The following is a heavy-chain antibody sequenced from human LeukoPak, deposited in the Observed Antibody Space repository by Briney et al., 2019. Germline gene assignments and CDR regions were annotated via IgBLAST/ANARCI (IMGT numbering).Heavy chain of an antibody. V-gene: IGHV4-39*02. J-gene: IGHJ5*02. CDR1: GGSITSTTYF. Sequence: SETLSLTCTVSGGSITSTTYFWGWIRQPPGKGLEWIGTIYYSGSTYRNPSLKSRVTISVDTSKNRFSLKLSSVTAADTAVYYCARDYYGSGSSWFDPWGQGTLVTVSS. CDR3: ARDYYGSGSSWFDP. CDR2: IYYSGST. D-gene: IGHD3-10*01.